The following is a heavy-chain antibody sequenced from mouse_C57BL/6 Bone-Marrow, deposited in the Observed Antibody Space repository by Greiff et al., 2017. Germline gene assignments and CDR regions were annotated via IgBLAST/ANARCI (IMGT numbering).Heavy chain of an antibody. J-gene: IGHJ4*01. V-gene: IGHV1-64*01. CDR1: GYTFTSYW. D-gene: IGHD2-4*01. Sequence: VQLQQPGADLVKPGASVKLSCKASGYTFTSYWMHWVKQRPGQGLEWIGMIHPNSGSTNYNEKFKSKATLTVDKSSSTAYMQLSSLTSEDSAVYYCAGGLRDYYAMDYWGQGTSVTVSS. CDR2: IHPNSGST. CDR3: AGGLRDYYAMDY.